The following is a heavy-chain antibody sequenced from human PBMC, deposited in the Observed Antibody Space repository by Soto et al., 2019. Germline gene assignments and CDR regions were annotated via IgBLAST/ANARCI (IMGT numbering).Heavy chain of an antibody. CDR2: IYSGGST. CDR3: AREDGYCSGGSCYYYFDY. V-gene: IGHV3-53*04. D-gene: IGHD2-15*01. J-gene: IGHJ4*02. Sequence: GGSLRLSCAASGFTVSSNYMSWVRQAPGKGLEWVSVIYSGGSTYYADSVKGRFTISRHNSKNTMYLQMNSLRAEDTAVYYCAREDGYCSGGSCYYYFDYWGQGTLVTVSS. CDR1: GFTVSSNY.